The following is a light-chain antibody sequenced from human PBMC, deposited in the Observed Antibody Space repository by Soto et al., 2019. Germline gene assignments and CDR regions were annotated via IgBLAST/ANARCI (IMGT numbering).Light chain of an antibody. V-gene: IGKV3-11*01. CDR2: DVS. Sequence: EIVLTQSPATLSLSPGERATLSCRASQSVSRYLAWYQQQPGQAPRLLIYDVSNRATGIPAMFSRSGSATDHTLTISRLEPEDFAVYYCQQRQNWPPDATFGGGTKVEIK. CDR3: QQRQNWPPDAT. J-gene: IGKJ4*01. CDR1: QSVSRY.